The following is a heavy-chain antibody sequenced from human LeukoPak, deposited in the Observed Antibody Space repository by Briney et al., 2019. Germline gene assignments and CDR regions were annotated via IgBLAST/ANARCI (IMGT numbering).Heavy chain of an antibody. V-gene: IGHV1-2*02. CDR3: ARGGTLAGPWYFDR. CDR2: INPDSGDT. J-gene: IGHJ2*01. CDR1: GYSFSGHY. Sequence: ASVKVSCKASGYSFSGHYMDWVRQAPGEGLEWVGWINPDSGDTNYAQKFQGRVTMTRDKSISPAYMELRSLRSHYTALSYGARGGTLAGPWYFDRWGRGTQVVVSS. D-gene: IGHD6-19*01.